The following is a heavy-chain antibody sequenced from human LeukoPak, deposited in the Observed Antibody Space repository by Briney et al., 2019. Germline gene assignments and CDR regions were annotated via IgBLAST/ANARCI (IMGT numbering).Heavy chain of an antibody. CDR3: ARDGGVYDSSADY. V-gene: IGHV4-38-2*02. CDR2: IYHSGST. CDR1: GYSISSGYY. Sequence: PSXTLSLTCTVSGYSISSGYYWGWIRPPPGKGLEWIGSIYHSGSTYCNPSLKSRVTISVDTSKNQFSLKLSSVTAADTAVYYCARDGGVYDSSADYWGQGTLVTVSS. D-gene: IGHD3-22*01. J-gene: IGHJ4*02.